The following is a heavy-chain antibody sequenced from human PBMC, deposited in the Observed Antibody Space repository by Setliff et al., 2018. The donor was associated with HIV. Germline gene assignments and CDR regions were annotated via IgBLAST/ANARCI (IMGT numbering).Heavy chain of an antibody. J-gene: IGHJ1*01. Sequence: SETLSLTCAVSGLSMSTTSYYWGWIRQPPGKGLEWIGSIYYSGKTYYNSSLKSRVTISVDTSKNRFSLRLNSVTAADTAVYFCARDPHLAVFDYFRDAEYFQNWGQGTQVTVSS. CDR3: ARDPHLAVFDYFRDAEYFQN. D-gene: IGHD3-9*01. CDR2: IYYSGKT. V-gene: IGHV4-39*02. CDR1: GLSMSTTSYY.